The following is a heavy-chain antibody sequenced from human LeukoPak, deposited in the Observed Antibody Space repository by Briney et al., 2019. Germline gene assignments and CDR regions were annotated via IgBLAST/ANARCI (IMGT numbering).Heavy chain of an antibody. CDR3: ARVVAVAGSGFDY. J-gene: IGHJ4*02. Sequence: ASVKVSCKASGYTFTSYDINWVRQATGQGLEWMGWMNPNSGNTGYAQKFQGRVTMTTDTSTSTAYMELRSLRSDDTAVYYCARVVAVAGSGFDYWGQGTLVTVSS. D-gene: IGHD6-19*01. V-gene: IGHV1-8*01. CDR1: GYTFTSYD. CDR2: MNPNSGNT.